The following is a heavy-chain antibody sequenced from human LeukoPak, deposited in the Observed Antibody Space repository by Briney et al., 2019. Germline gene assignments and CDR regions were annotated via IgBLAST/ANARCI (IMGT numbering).Heavy chain of an antibody. V-gene: IGHV3-7*04. CDR2: IKQDGSKK. Sequence: GGSLRLSCAASGFTFSNYWMSWVRQAPGKGLEWVANIKQDGSKKYYVDSVKGRFTISRDNAKNSLYLQMDSLRAEDTAVYYCARGFPRGDHGIEFWGQGTLVAVSS. CDR3: ARGFPRGDHGIEF. CDR1: GFTFSNYW. J-gene: IGHJ4*02. D-gene: IGHD4-17*01.